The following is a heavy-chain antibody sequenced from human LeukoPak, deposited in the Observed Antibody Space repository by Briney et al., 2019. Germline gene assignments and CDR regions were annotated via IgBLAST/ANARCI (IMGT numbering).Heavy chain of an antibody. J-gene: IGHJ4*02. CDR2: ISQSGSA. CDR3: ARGSVGDRLGH. CDR1: GGSFSGYF. Sequence: PSETLSLTCAVYGGSFSGYFCSWIRQPPGKGLEWIGEISQSGSASSNPSLKGRVTISVGTSKNQFSLKLTSLTAADTAVYYCARGSVGDRLGHWGQGTLVTVSS. D-gene: IGHD3-16*01. V-gene: IGHV4-34*01.